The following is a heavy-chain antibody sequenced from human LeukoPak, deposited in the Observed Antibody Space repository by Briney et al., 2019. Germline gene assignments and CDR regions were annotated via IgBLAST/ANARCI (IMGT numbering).Heavy chain of an antibody. J-gene: IGHJ3*02. CDR2: IRYDGTNK. CDR3: AKGSSRYSSSWNALGLRRTKDAFDI. D-gene: IGHD6-13*01. CDR1: GFTFNDYG. V-gene: IGHV3-30*02. Sequence: GGSLRLSCAASGFTFNDYGMHWVRQAPVKGLEWVTFIRYDGTNKYYADSVKGRFTISRDISKNTLYLQMNSLRSEDTAVYYCAKGSSRYSSSWNALGLRRTKDAFDIWGQGTMVTVSS.